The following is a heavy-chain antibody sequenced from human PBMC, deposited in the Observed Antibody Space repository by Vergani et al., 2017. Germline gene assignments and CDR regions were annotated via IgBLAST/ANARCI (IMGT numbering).Heavy chain of an antibody. CDR2: ISYDGTQK. CDR3: AKHFRGWGIDY. Sequence: QVHLVESGGGVVQPGRSLRLSCVVSGFTSSYYGMHWVRQAPGKGLEWVAVISYDGTQKYYADSVKGRFTISRDNSKSTLYLQMNSLRTEDTATYYCAKHFRGWGIDYWGQGTQVIVSS. D-gene: IGHD3-16*01. V-gene: IGHV3-30*18. CDR1: GFTSSYYG. J-gene: IGHJ4*02.